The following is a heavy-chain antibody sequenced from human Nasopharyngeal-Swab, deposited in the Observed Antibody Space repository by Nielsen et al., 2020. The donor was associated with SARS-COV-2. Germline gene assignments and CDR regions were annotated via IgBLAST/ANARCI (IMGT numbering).Heavy chain of an antibody. J-gene: IGHJ6*02. CDR1: GFILSSYW. CDR3: ARESIAAAGPGMDV. CDR2: IKSDGSST. Sequence: GESLKISCAASGFILSSYWMHWVRQAPGKGLVWVSRIKSDGSSTGYADSVKGRFTISRDNAKNTLFLQMNSLRAEDTAVYYCARESIAAAGPGMDVWGQGTTVTVSS. D-gene: IGHD6-13*01. V-gene: IGHV3-74*01.